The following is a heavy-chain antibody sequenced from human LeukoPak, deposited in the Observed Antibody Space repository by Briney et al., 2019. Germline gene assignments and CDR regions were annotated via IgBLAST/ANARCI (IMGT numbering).Heavy chain of an antibody. CDR3: ARHEGPTGGYNWFDP. CDR2: IYYSGNT. J-gene: IGHJ5*02. Sequence: SETLSLTCTVSGGSISNYYWSWIRQPPGKGLEWIGYIYYSGNTNYNPSLKSRVTILVDTSKNQFSLKLNSVTAADTAVYYCARHEGPTGGYNWFDPWGQGTLVTVSS. D-gene: IGHD1-26*01. CDR1: GGSISNYY. V-gene: IGHV4-59*08.